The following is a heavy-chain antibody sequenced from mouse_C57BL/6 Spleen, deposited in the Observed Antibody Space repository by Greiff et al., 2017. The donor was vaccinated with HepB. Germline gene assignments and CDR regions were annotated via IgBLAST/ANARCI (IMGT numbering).Heavy chain of an antibody. CDR2: IRSKSNNYAT. CDR3: VRHSDWDYFDY. D-gene: IGHD4-1*01. J-gene: IGHJ2*01. CDR1: GFSFNTYA. Sequence: EAGGGLVQPKGSLKLSCAASGFSFNTYAMNWVRQAPGKGLEWVARIRSKSNNYATYYADSVKDRFTISRDDSESMLYLQMNNLKTEDTVMYYCVRHSDWDYFDYWGQGTTLTVSS. V-gene: IGHV10-1*01.